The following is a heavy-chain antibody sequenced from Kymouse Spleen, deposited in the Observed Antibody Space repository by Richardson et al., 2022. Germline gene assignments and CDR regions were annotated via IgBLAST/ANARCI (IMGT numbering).Heavy chain of an antibody. CDR2: IYYSGST. V-gene: IGHV4-61*01. CDR1: GGSVSSGSYY. J-gene: IGHJ6*02. CDR3: ARDQTYYYGSGSYNYYGMDV. Sequence: QVQLQESGPGLVKPSETLSLTCTVSGGSVSSGSYYWSWIRQPPGKGLEWIGYIYYSGSTNYNPSLKSRVTISVDTSKNQFSLKLSSVTAADTAVYYCARDQTYYYGSGSYNYYGMDVWGQGTTVTVSS. D-gene: IGHD3-10*01.